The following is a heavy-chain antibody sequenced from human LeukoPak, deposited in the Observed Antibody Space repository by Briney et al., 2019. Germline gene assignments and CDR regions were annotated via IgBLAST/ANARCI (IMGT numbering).Heavy chain of an antibody. CDR2: ISSNGGST. CDR1: GFTFSSYA. D-gene: IGHD4-17*01. J-gene: IGHJ6*02. CDR3: ARDGPDSAIDYGDLNYYYYYGMDV. Sequence: PGGSLRLSCAASGFTFSSYAMHWVRQAPGKGLEYVSAISSNGGSTYYANSVKGRFTISRDNSKNTLYLQMGSLRAEDMAVYYCARDGPDSAIDYGDLNYYYYYGMDVWGQGTTVTVSS. V-gene: IGHV3-64*01.